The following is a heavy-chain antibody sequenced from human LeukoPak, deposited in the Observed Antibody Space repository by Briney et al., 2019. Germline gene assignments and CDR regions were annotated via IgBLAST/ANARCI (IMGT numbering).Heavy chain of an antibody. V-gene: IGHV3-64*04. D-gene: IGHD2-8*01. CDR3: ARDNGENYHTAFDY. CDR1: GLTFPSYA. CDR2: ISTTGSRT. J-gene: IGHJ4*02. Sequence: GGSLRLSCSASGLTFPSYALHWVRQAPGKGLEYVSAISTTGSRTYYADSVKGRFTISRDNAKNTLYLQMNSLRAEDTAVYYCARDNGENYHTAFDYRGQGTLVTVSS.